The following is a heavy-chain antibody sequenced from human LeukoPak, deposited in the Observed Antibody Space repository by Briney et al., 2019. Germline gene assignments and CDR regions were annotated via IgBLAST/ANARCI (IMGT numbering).Heavy chain of an antibody. CDR3: ATLSQTLSFDY. CDR1: GFTFTTYC. Sequence: GGSLRLSCAASGFTFTTYCMHWVRQTPGKGLVWVALINTDGSDARYTDSVKGRFTISRDNAKNTLYLQVNSLRGEDTAVYYCATLSQTLSFDYWGQGTQVTVSS. CDR2: INTDGSDA. J-gene: IGHJ4*02. V-gene: IGHV3-74*01.